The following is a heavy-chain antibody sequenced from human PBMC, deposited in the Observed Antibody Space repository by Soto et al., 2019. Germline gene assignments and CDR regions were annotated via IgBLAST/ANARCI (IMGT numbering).Heavy chain of an antibody. CDR2: VNPNSGGT. CDR3: ASDYVGDDLTVPTXEFGRF. J-gene: IGHJ4*02. CDR1: GHTFSGYY. D-gene: IGHD5-12*01. Sequence: RVSVKVSCKASGHTFSGYYVHWVRQAPGQGLEWMGCVNPNSGGTHYAQKFQGRVSMTRDTSLSAVYMELRRLGRDDMAVYFCASDYVGDDLTVPTXEFGRFCGQGTXV. V-gene: IGHV1-2*02.